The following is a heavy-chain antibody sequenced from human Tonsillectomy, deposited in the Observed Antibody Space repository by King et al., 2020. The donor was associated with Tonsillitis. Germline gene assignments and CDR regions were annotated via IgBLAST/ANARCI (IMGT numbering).Heavy chain of an antibody. Sequence: VQLVQSGGGVVQPGRSLRLSCAASGFIFRSYGMHWVRQAPGKGLEWVAVIAYDGSNKYYADSVKGRFTIFRDNSKHTLYLQMNILRAEDTAVYYCARGFLEWLLRYGIYVWGQGTTVTVSS. V-gene: IGHV3-30*03. D-gene: IGHD3-3*01. J-gene: IGHJ6*02. CDR1: GFIFRSYG. CDR2: IAYDGSNK. CDR3: ARGFLEWLLRYGIYV.